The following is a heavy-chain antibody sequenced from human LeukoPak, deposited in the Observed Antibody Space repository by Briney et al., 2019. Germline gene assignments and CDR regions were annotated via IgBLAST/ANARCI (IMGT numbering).Heavy chain of an antibody. CDR3: VREVKGYGSSWYQNWFDP. CDR2: IYYSGST. CDR1: GGSISSGDYY. Sequence: PSETLPLTCTVSGGSISSGDYYWSWIRQPPGKGLEWIGYIYYSGSTYYNPSLKSRVTTSIDTSKNQFSLKMSSVTAADTAVYYCVREVKGYGSSWYQNWFDPWGQGTLVTVSS. V-gene: IGHV4-30-4*01. D-gene: IGHD6-13*01. J-gene: IGHJ5*02.